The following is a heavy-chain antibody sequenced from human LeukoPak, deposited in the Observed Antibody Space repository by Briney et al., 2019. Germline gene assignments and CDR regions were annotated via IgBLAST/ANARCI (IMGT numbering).Heavy chain of an antibody. CDR1: SGSISSSSYY. CDR3: ARGSYCSSTSCYRSYYFDY. J-gene: IGHJ4*02. D-gene: IGHD2-2*01. V-gene: IGHV4-39*07. CDR2: IYYSGST. Sequence: SETLSLTCTVSSGSISSSSYYWAWIRQPPGKGLEWIGSIYYSGSTYYNPSLKSRVTISVDTSKNQFSLKLSSVTAADTAVYYCARGSYCSSTSCYRSYYFDYWGQGTLVTVSS.